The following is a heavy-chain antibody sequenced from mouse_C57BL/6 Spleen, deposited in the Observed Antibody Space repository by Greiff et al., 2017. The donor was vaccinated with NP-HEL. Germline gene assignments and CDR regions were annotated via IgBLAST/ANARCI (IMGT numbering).Heavy chain of an antibody. D-gene: IGHD2-1*01. Sequence: VQLQQSGAELVKPGASVKLSCKASGYTFTSYWMHWVKQRPGQGLEWIGMIHPNSGSTNYNEKFKSKATLTVDKSSSTAYMQLSSLTSEDSAVYYCARGPTDYYPWYFDVWGTGTTVTVSS. V-gene: IGHV1-64*01. J-gene: IGHJ1*03. CDR2: IHPNSGST. CDR1: GYTFTSYW. CDR3: ARGPTDYYPWYFDV.